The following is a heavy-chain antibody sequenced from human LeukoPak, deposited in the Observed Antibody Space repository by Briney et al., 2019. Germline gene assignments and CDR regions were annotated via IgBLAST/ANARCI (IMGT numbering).Heavy chain of an antibody. D-gene: IGHD3-9*01. Sequence: GGSLRLSCAASGFTFSSYAMSWVRQAPGKGLEWVSAISGSGGSTYYADSVKGRFTISRDNSKNTLYLQMNSLRVEDTAIYYCAKEETYYDILTTTWYFDLWGRGTLVPVSS. V-gene: IGHV3-23*01. J-gene: IGHJ2*01. CDR1: GFTFSSYA. CDR2: ISGSGGST. CDR3: AKEETYYDILTTTWYFDL.